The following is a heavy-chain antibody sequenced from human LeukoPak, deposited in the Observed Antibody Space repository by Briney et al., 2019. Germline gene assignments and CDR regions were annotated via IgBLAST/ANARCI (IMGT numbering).Heavy chain of an antibody. CDR1: GGTFSSYA. CDR3: ARDSQAVAGNRGDFDY. Sequence: SVKVSCKASGGTFSSYAISWVRQAPGQGLEWMEGIIPIFGTANYAQKLQGRVTMTTDTSTSTAYMELRSLRSDDTAVYYCARDSQAVAGNRGDFDYWGQGTLVTVSS. V-gene: IGHV1-69*05. CDR2: IIPIFGTA. D-gene: IGHD6-19*01. J-gene: IGHJ4*02.